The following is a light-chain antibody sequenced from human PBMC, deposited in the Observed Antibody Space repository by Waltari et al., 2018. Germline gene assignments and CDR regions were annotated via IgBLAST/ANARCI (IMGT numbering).Light chain of an antibody. J-gene: IGLJ3*02. CDR1: SSHIGSTY. CDR2: DND. CDR3: GTWDSSLNSGA. Sequence: QSVLTQPPSVSAAPGQKVPNSCSGSSSHIGSTYVACYQQFPETAPKLLIYDNDKRPSGIPDRFSGSKSATSATLGITGLQTGDEADYYCGTWDSSLNSGAFGGGTKVTVL. V-gene: IGLV1-51*01.